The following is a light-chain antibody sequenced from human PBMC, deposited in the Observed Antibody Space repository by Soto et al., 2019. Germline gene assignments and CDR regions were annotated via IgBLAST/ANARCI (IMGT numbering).Light chain of an antibody. CDR3: TSFTSGSTPYV. J-gene: IGLJ1*01. CDR2: DVT. Sequence: SALPQPASVSGSPGQSITISCAGTSSDVGGYNYVSWYQQLPGKAPQLVIYDVTHRPSGVSDRFSGSRSGNTASLTISGLQAEDEADYYCTSFTSGSTPYVLGTGTKVTVL. CDR1: SSDVGGYNY. V-gene: IGLV2-14*03.